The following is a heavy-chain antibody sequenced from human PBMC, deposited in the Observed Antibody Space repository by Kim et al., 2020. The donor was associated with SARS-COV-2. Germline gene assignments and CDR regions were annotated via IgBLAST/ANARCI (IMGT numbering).Heavy chain of an antibody. CDR3: ARSFKNYYYYGMDV. CDR1: GFTFSGYS. Sequence: GGSLRLSCAASGFTFSGYSMNWVRQAPGKGLEWVSYISSSRSTIYYADSVKGRFTISRDNTKNSLYLQMNSLRAEDTAVYYCARSFKNYYYYGMDVWGQGTTVTVSS. V-gene: IGHV3-48*04. J-gene: IGHJ6*02. CDR2: ISSSRSTI.